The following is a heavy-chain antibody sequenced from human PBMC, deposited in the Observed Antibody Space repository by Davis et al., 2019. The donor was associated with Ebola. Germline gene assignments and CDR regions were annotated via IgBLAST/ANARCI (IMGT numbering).Heavy chain of an antibody. D-gene: IGHD2-15*01. CDR1: GGSISSYY. V-gene: IGHV4-34*01. J-gene: IGHJ4*02. CDR3: ARVGRSVYFDY. Sequence: PSETLSLTCTVSGGSISSYYWSWIRQPPGKGLEWIGEINHSGSTNYNPSLKSRVTISVDTSKNQFSLKLSSVTAADTAVYYCARVGRSVYFDYWGQGTLVTVSS. CDR2: INHSGST.